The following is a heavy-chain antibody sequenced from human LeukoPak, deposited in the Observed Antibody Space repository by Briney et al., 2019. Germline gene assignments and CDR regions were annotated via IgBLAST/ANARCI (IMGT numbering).Heavy chain of an antibody. J-gene: IGHJ4*02. CDR1: GDTFTRYG. V-gene: IGHV1-18*01. CDR3: AREGQYYDFWSGYHNHFDY. D-gene: IGHD3-3*01. Sequence: GASVKVSCKASGDTFTRYGFSWVRQAPGQGLEWMGWISAYNGDTNYAQKLQGRVTMTTDTSTTTVYMELRSLRSDDTAVYYCAREGQYYDFWSGYHNHFDYWGQGTLVTVSS. CDR2: ISAYNGDT.